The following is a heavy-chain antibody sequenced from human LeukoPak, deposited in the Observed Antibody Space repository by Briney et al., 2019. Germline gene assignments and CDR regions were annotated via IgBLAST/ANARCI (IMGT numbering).Heavy chain of an antibody. CDR3: TTSYYDSSGYRY. CDR2: IKSKADGGTT. V-gene: IGHV3-15*01. J-gene: IGHJ4*02. CDR1: GFTFSNAW. Sequence: GGSLRLSCTASGFTFSNAWMSWVCHAPGEGLEWVGRIKSKADGGTTDYAAPVKGRFTISRDDSKNTLYLQMHSLKTEDTAVYYCTTSYYDSSGYRYWGQGTLVTVSS. D-gene: IGHD3-22*01.